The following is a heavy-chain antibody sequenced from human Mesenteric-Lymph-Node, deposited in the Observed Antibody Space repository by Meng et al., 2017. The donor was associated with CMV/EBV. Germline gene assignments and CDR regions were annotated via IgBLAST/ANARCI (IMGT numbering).Heavy chain of an antibody. CDR2: INPNTGDT. CDR3: ARDGDDGNSFPDY. J-gene: IGHJ4*02. CDR1: GYTFTRSG. V-gene: IGHV1-2*02. Sequence: ASVKVSCKASGYTFTRSGFSWVRQAPGQGLQWMGCINPNTGDTYYAQNFQGRVTVTRDTSISTAYMELSSLTSDDTAVYYCARDGDDGNSFPDYWGRGTLVTVSS. D-gene: IGHD4-23*01.